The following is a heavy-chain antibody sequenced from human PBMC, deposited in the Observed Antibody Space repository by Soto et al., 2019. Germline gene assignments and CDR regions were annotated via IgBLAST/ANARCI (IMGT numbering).Heavy chain of an antibody. CDR3: ARVSVLVSWFAP. CDR2: ISSSSSYI. Sequence: EVQLVESGGGLVKPGGSLRLSCAASGFTFSSYSMNWVRQAPGKGLEWVSSISSSSSYIYYADSVKGRFTISRDNAKNSLYLQMNSLRAEDTAVYYCARVSVLVSWFAPWGQGTLVTVSS. J-gene: IGHJ5*02. D-gene: IGHD1-26*01. V-gene: IGHV3-21*01. CDR1: GFTFSSYS.